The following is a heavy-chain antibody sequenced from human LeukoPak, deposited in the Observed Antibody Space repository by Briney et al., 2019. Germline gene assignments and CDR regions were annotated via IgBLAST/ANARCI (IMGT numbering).Heavy chain of an antibody. V-gene: IGHV3-23*01. CDR1: GFTLSSYS. CDR2: ISGSGGNT. D-gene: IGHD2-8*02. J-gene: IGHJ4*02. Sequence: PGGSLRLSCAASGFTLSSYSMNWVRQAPGKGLEWVSSISGSGGNTHYADSVKGRFTISRDNSKNTLYLQMNSLRAEDTAVYYCAKSTGGYSLNDYWGQGTLVTVSS. CDR3: AKSTGGYSLNDY.